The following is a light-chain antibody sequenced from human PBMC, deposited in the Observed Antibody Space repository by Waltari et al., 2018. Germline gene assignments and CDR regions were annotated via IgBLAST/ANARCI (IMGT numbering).Light chain of an antibody. Sequence: EIVMTQSPVTLSVSPGERPALSCRPSQSVRTNLPWYPQRPGQTPRLLIYGTSTRATEIPARFSGSGSGTEFTLTISSLQSEDFAVYYCQQYNDWPYTFGQGTKLEIK. J-gene: IGKJ2*01. CDR1: QSVRTN. CDR3: QQYNDWPYT. CDR2: GTS. V-gene: IGKV3-15*01.